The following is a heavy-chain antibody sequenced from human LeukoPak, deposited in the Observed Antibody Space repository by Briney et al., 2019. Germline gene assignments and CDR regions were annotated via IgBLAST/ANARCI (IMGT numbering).Heavy chain of an antibody. D-gene: IGHD6-19*01. CDR2: IYHSGST. V-gene: IGHV4-38-2*02. CDR3: ACSSSGWFWNY. CDR1: GYSISSGYY. Sequence: PSETLSLTCTVSGYSISSGYYWGWIRQPPGKGLEWIGSIYHSGSTYYNPSLKSRVTISVDTSKNQFSLKLSSVTAADTAVYYCACSSSGWFWNYWGQGTLVTVSS. J-gene: IGHJ4*02.